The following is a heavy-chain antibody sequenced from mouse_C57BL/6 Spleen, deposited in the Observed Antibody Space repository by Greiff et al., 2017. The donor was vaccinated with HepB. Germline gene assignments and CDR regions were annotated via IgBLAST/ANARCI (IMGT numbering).Heavy chain of an antibody. D-gene: IGHD1-1*01. Sequence: QVQLQQPGAELVRPGSSVKLSCKASGYTFTSYWMHWVKQRPIQGLEWIGNIYPSDSETHYNQKFKDKATLTVDKSSSTAYMQLSSLTSEDSAVYYCARGCYCGSSLWYFDVWGTGTTVTVSS. V-gene: IGHV1-52*01. CDR2: IYPSDSET. J-gene: IGHJ1*03. CDR1: GYTFTSYW. CDR3: ARGCYCGSSLWYFDV.